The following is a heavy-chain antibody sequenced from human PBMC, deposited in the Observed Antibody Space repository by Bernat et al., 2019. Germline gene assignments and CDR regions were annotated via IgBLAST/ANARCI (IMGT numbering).Heavy chain of an antibody. D-gene: IGHD3-10*01. V-gene: IGHV1-18*01. Sequence: QVQLVQSGAEVKEPGASVKVSCKAFGYTFTSFGFSWVRQAPGQGLEWMEWISAHNGDTRYAQRLQGRVTMAIDTSTTTAYMELRSLTSDDTAVYYCAREWGYGSGTNYVQFDYWGQGTLVTVSS. CDR1: GYTFTSFG. J-gene: IGHJ4*02. CDR2: ISAHNGDT. CDR3: AREWGYGSGTNYVQFDY.